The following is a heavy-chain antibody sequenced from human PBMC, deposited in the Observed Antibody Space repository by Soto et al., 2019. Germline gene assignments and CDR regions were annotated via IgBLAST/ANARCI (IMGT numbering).Heavy chain of an antibody. CDR2: ISWNSGSI. CDR3: AKDMATYYYYGMDV. CDR1: GFTFDDYA. V-gene: IGHV3-9*01. J-gene: IGHJ6*02. Sequence: PGGSLRLSCAASGFTFDDYAMHWVRQAPGEGLEWVSGISWNSGSIGYADSVKGRFTISRDNAKNSLYLQMNSLRAEDTALYYCAKDMATYYYYGMDVWGQGTTVTVS.